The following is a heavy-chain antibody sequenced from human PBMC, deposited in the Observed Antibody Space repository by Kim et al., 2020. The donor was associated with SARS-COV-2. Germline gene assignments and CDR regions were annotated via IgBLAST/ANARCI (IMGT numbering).Heavy chain of an antibody. V-gene: IGHV3-30*02. CDR2: SNK. D-gene: IGHD2-21*01. CDR3: AKDCGGFLGY. J-gene: IGHJ4*02. Sequence: SNKDEEDSVQRRFTISRDNSKSTLYQHMNSLGAEDTAVYYCAKDCGGFLGYWGQGTLVTVSS.